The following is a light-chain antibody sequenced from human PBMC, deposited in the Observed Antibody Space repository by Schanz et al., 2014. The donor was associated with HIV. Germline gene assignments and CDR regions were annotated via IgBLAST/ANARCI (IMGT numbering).Light chain of an antibody. Sequence: DIQMTQSPSTLSASVGDRVTITCRASQSISSWLAWYQQKPGKAPKLLIYAASSLQSGVPSRFSGSGSGTDFTLTISSLQPEDFATYYCQQSYSSPRVTFGPGTKVDI. V-gene: IGKV1-39*01. CDR3: QQSYSSPRVT. CDR2: AAS. CDR1: QSISSW. J-gene: IGKJ3*01.